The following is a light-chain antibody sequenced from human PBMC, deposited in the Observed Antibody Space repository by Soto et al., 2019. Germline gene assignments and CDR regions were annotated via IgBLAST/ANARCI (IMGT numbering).Light chain of an antibody. Sequence: IVLTQSPGSLSLSPGEGATLSCRASQNVSSMLLAWYQQQPGQAPRLLIYGASRRATGVTDRFSGSGSGTDFTLTISRLEPEDFAVYYCQQYGSSSQTFGQGTKVDIK. J-gene: IGKJ1*01. CDR1: QNVSSML. CDR3: QQYGSSSQT. CDR2: GAS. V-gene: IGKV3-20*01.